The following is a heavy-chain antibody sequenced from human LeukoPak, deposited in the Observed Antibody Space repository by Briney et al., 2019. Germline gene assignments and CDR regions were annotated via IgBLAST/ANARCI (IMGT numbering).Heavy chain of an antibody. V-gene: IGHV3-21*01. J-gene: IGHJ4*02. CDR3: ARVLHKRNYDSSVYYGY. CDR2: ISSSRSYI. D-gene: IGHD3-22*01. CDR1: GFTFSSYS. Sequence: GGSLRLSCAASGFTFSSYSMNWVRQAPGKGLEWVSFISSSRSYIYYADSVKGRFTISRDNAKNSLYLQMNSLRAEDTAVYYCARVLHKRNYDSSVYYGYWGQGTLVTVSS.